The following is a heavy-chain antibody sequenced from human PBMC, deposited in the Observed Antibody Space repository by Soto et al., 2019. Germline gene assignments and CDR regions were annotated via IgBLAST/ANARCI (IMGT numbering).Heavy chain of an antibody. J-gene: IGHJ4*02. CDR1: GFIFSSYA. Sequence: GGSLRLSCAASGFIFSSYAMSWVRQAPGKGLEWVSAFSGTTSSTYYADSVKGRFAISRGNSKNTLYLQMNSLKAEDTAVYYCAKGQKWELPFDYWGQGALVTAPQ. CDR3: AKGQKWELPFDY. V-gene: IGHV3-23*01. CDR2: FSGTTSST. D-gene: IGHD1-26*01.